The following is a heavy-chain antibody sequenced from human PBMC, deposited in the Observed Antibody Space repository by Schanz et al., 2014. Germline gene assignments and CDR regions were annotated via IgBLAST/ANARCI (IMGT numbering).Heavy chain of an antibody. CDR1: GYTLSAYS. J-gene: IGHJ4*02. CDR2: INPSGGST. D-gene: IGHD6-13*01. Sequence: QVQLVQSGAEVKKPGASVKVSCKASGYTLSAYSLHWVRQAPGQGLEWMGMINPSGGSTTYAQKFQGRVTMTRDTSTSTVYMELSSLRSEDTAVYYCARDGVDAAAGGNYWGQGTLXTVSS. CDR3: ARDGVDAAAGGNY. V-gene: IGHV1-46*03.